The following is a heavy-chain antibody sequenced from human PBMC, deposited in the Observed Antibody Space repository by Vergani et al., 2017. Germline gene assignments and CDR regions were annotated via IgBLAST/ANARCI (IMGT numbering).Heavy chain of an antibody. J-gene: IGHJ4*02. Sequence: QVQLQQWGAGLLKPSETLSLTCAVYGGSFSGYYWSWIRQPPGKGLEWIGEINHSGSTNYNPSLKSRVTISVDTSKNQFSLKLSSVTAADTAGYYCARSSTYYDFWSGYCFDYWGQGTLVTVSS. V-gene: IGHV4-34*01. CDR1: GGSFSGYY. CDR3: ARSSTYYDFWSGYCFDY. CDR2: INHSGST. D-gene: IGHD3-3*01.